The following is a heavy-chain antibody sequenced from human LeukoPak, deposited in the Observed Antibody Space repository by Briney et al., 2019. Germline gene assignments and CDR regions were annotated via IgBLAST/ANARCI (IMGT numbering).Heavy chain of an antibody. Sequence: PSETLSLTCTVSGGSISSYYWSWIRQPAGKGLEWIGRIYTSGSTNYNPSLKSRVTISVDKSKNQFSLKPSSVTAADTAVYYCARAGSSGWYYFDYWGQGTLVTVSS. CDR3: ARAGSSGWYYFDY. J-gene: IGHJ4*02. V-gene: IGHV4-4*07. CDR2: IYTSGST. CDR1: GGSISSYY. D-gene: IGHD6-19*01.